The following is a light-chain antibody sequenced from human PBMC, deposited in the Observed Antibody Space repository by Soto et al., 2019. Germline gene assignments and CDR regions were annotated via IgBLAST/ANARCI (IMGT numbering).Light chain of an antibody. CDR3: NSHTSSNTRV. Sequence: QSALTRPASVSGSPGQSITISFTGTSSDVGGYNHVSWYQHHPGKAPKLMIYEVSNRPSGVSNRFSGSKSGNTASLTISGLQADDEADYYCNSHTSSNTRVFGTGTKVTVL. CDR2: EVS. CDR1: SSDVGGYNH. V-gene: IGLV2-14*01. J-gene: IGLJ1*01.